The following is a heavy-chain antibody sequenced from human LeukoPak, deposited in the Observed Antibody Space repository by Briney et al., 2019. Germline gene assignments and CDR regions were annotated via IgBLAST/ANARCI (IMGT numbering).Heavy chain of an antibody. CDR3: ATVKWLVRGPNDY. J-gene: IGHJ4*02. D-gene: IGHD6-19*01. CDR1: GYTLTELS. V-gene: IGHV1-24*01. Sequence: ASVKVSCMVSGYTLTELSMHWVRQAPGKGLEWMGGFDPEDGETIYAQKFQGRVTMAEDTSTDTAYMELSSLRSEDTAVYYCATVKWLVRGPNDYWGQGTLVTVSS. CDR2: FDPEDGET.